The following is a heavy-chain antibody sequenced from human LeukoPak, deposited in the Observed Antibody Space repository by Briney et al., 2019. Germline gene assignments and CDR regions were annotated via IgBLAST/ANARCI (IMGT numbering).Heavy chain of an antibody. CDR3: ARRGVMIVVRDDY. CDR1: GYTFTSYD. Sequence: ASVKVSCKASGYTFTSYDINWVRQATGQGLEWMGWMNPNSGNTGYAQKFQGRVTITRNTSISTAYMELSSLRSEDTAVYYCARRGVMIVVRDDYWGQGTLVTVSS. CDR2: MNPNSGNT. J-gene: IGHJ4*02. V-gene: IGHV1-8*03. D-gene: IGHD3-22*01.